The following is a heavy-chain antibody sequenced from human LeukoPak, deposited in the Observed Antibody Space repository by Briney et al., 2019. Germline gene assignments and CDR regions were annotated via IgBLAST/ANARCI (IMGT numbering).Heavy chain of an antibody. CDR2: ISGSSGST. CDR1: GFTFSDYG. Sequence: PGGSLRLSCAASGFTFSDYGMSWVRQAPGKGLEWVSAISGSSGSTYYADSVKGRFTISRDNSKNTLYLQMKNLRAEDTVVYYCAKDGAWLRFDDWGQGILVTVSS. J-gene: IGHJ4*02. D-gene: IGHD5-12*01. CDR3: AKDGAWLRFDD. V-gene: IGHV3-23*01.